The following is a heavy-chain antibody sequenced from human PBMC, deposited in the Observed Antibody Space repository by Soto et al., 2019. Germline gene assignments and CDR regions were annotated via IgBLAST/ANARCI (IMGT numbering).Heavy chain of an antibody. D-gene: IGHD3-16*01. CDR1: GFSFSTYG. J-gene: IGHJ6*03. V-gene: IGHV3-23*01. CDR3: VKFRGRAYHYYYMDV. CDR2: YGGSGGST. Sequence: VQLLESGGGLAQRGGSLRRSCAASGFSFSTYGMTWVRQAPGKGLEWVSYGGSGGSTYYADSVKGRFTISRDNSKNTLYLQMNSLRAEDTAVYYCVKFRGRAYHYYYMDVWGNGTTVTVSS.